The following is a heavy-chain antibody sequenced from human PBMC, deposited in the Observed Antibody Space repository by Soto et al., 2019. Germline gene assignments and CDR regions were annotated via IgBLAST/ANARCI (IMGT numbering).Heavy chain of an antibody. V-gene: IGHV1-18*01. CDR3: ARASQQLVPQPIDY. CDR1: GYTFTSYG. CDR2: ISAYNGNT. Sequence: ASVKVSCKASGYTFTSYGISWVRQAPGQGLEWMGWISAYNGNTNYAQKPQGRVTMTTDTSTSTAYMELRSLRSDDTAVYYCARASQQLVPQPIDYWGQGTLVTVSS. D-gene: IGHD6-13*01. J-gene: IGHJ4*02.